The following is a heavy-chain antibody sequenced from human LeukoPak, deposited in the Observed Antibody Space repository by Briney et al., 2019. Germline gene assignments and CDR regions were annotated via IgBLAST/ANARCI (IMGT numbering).Heavy chain of an antibody. D-gene: IGHD5-18*01. CDR3: AKDTTWIQLWLN. CDR2: ISGSGGST. CDR1: GFTFSSYA. V-gene: IGHV3-23*01. Sequence: PGGSLRLSCAASGFTFSSYAMSWVRQAPGKGLEWVSAISGSGGSTYYADAVKGRCIISRDNSKNTLYLQKNSLRAEDTAVYYCAKDTTWIQLWLNWGQGTLVTVSS. J-gene: IGHJ4*02.